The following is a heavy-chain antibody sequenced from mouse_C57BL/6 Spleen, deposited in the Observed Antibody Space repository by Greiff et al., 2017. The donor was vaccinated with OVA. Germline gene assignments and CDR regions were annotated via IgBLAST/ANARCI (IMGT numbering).Heavy chain of an antibody. Sequence: VQLQQPGAELVRPGSSVKLSCKASGYTFTSYWMDWVKQRPGQGLEWIGNIYPSDSETPYNQKFKDKATLTVDKSSSTAYMQLSSLTSEYSAVYYCARSFGNYVAMDYWGQGTSVTVSS. CDR1: GYTFTSYW. J-gene: IGHJ4*01. V-gene: IGHV1-61*01. CDR2: IYPSDSET. D-gene: IGHD2-1*01. CDR3: ARSFGNYVAMDY.